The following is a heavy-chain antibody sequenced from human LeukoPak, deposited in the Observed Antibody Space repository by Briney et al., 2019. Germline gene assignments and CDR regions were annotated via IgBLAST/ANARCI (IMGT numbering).Heavy chain of an antibody. D-gene: IGHD2-21*02. CDR1: GYTFTSYD. CDR2: MNPNSGNT. Sequence: ASVKVSCKASGYTFTSYDINWVRQATGQGLEWMGWMNPNSGNTGYAQKFQGRVTMTRNTAISTAYMELSSLRSEDTAVYYCARVEGYCGGDCYSGGFDYWGQGTLVTVSS. CDR3: ARVEGYCGGDCYSGGFDY. J-gene: IGHJ4*02. V-gene: IGHV1-8*01.